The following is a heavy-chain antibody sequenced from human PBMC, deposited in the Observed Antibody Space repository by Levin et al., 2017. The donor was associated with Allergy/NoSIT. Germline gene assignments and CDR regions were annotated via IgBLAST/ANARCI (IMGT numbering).Heavy chain of an antibody. CDR2: ISSSSSYI. CDR1: GFTFSSYS. V-gene: IGHV3-21*01. CDR3: AREYRRTKRDWFDP. J-gene: IGHJ5*02. Sequence: GESLKISCAASGFTFSSYSMNWVRQAPGKGLEWVSSISSSSSYIYYADSVKGRFTISRDNAKNSLYLQMNSLRAEDTAVYYCAREYRRTKRDWFDPWGQGTLVTVSS. D-gene: IGHD1-14*01.